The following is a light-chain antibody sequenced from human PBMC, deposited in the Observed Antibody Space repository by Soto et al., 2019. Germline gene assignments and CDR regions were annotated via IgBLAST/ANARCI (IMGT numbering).Light chain of an antibody. CDR3: QQYGSSPWT. Sequence: IVLTQSPGTLSLSPGERATLSCRASQSVSSRHLAWYQQKLGQAPRLLIFGASGRATGIPERFSGSGSGTDFTLTISRLEPEDFAVYYCQQYGSSPWTFCQGTKVDIK. CDR2: GAS. CDR1: QSVSSRH. J-gene: IGKJ1*01. V-gene: IGKV3-20*01.